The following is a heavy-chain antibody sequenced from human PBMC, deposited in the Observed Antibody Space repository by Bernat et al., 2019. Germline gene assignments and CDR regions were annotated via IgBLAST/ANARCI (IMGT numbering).Heavy chain of an antibody. V-gene: IGHV4-34*01. CDR1: GGSFSGYY. CDR2: IIHSGSN. D-gene: IGHD2-15*01. CDR3: ARGTAVVVVAATGWFDH. J-gene: IGHJ5*02. Sequence: QVQLQQWGAGLLKPSETLSLTCAVYGGSFSGYYWSWIRQPPGKWLEWIGEIIHSGSNNYNPSLKSRVTISVEASKNQCSLKLSSVTAADTAVYYCARGTAVVVVAATGWFDHWGQGNLVTVAS.